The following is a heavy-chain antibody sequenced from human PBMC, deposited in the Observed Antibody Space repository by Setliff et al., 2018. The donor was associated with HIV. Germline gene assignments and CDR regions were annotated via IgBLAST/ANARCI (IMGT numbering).Heavy chain of an antibody. CDR3: ARHDGTYCGGDCYLLGYFDL. CDR2: IYHRGGT. Sequence: PSETLSLTCTVSGGSITSYFWSWIRKPPGKGLEWIGNIYHRGGTYYNPSLKSRVTISVDTSKNQFSLKLSSLTAADTAVYYCARHDGTYCGGDCYLLGYFDLWGRGTLVTVSS. J-gene: IGHJ2*01. V-gene: IGHV4-59*08. D-gene: IGHD2-21*02. CDR1: GGSITSYF.